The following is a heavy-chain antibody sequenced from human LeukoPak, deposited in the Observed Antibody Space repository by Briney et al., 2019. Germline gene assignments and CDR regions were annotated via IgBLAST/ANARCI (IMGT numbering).Heavy chain of an antibody. CDR1: GYTFTSYY. D-gene: IGHD2-2*01. CDR3: ARDSGTSHKYYYYYYMDV. CDR2: IIPIFGTA. Sequence: VASVKVSCKASGYTFTSYYMLWVRQAPGQGLEWMGGIIPIFGTANYAQKFQGRVTITADESTSTAYMELSSLRSEDTAVYYCARDSGTSHKYYYYYYMDVWGKGTTVTVSS. V-gene: IGHV1-69*13. J-gene: IGHJ6*03.